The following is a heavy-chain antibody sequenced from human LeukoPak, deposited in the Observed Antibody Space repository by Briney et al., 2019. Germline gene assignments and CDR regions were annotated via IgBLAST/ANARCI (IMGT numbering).Heavy chain of an antibody. J-gene: IGHJ4*02. Sequence: SVKVSCKASVGTFSSYAISWVRQAPGQGLEWMGGIIPIFGTANYAQKFQGRVTITADESTSTAYMELSSLRSEATAVYYCARDNRRERDDYNLDYWGQGTLVTVSS. CDR1: VGTFSSYA. D-gene: IGHD5-24*01. CDR3: ARDNRRERDDYNLDY. V-gene: IGHV1-69*13. CDR2: IIPIFGTA.